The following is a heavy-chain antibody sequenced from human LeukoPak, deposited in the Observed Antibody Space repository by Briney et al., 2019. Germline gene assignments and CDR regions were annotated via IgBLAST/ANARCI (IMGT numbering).Heavy chain of an antibody. J-gene: IGHJ6*04. CDR1: GFSFSSYS. CDR2: ISSTSTYI. Sequence: GGSLRLSCVDSGFSFSSYSMNWARQAPGKGLEWVSSISSTSTYIYYADSVKGRFTISRDNSKNSLYLQMNSLRAEDTAVYYCARPYTSSPGDYGMDVWGKGTTVTVSS. V-gene: IGHV3-21*01. D-gene: IGHD6-13*01. CDR3: ARPYTSSPGDYGMDV.